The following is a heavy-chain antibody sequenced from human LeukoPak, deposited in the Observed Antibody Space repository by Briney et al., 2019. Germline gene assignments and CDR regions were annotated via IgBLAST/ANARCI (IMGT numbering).Heavy chain of an antibody. CDR1: GFTLSSHA. V-gene: IGHV3-23*01. Sequence: PGGTLRLSCAASGFTLSSHALTWVRKTPGKGLDWVSSISVASTPYYLDSVKGRFTISRDNSKNTLYLQMNSLEVEDTALYYCVKCILDNCREGFDIWGQGTMVTVSS. CDR3: VKCILDNCREGFDI. J-gene: IGHJ3*02. CDR2: ISVASTP. D-gene: IGHD1-1*01.